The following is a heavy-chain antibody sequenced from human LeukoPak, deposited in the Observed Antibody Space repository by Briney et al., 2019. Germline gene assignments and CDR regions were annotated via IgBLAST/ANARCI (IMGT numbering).Heavy chain of an antibody. CDR2: IYYSGST. Sequence: SETLSLTCTVSGGSISSYYWSWIRQPPGKGLEWIGYIYYSGSTNYNPSLKSRVTISVDTSKNQFSLKLSSVTAADTAVYCCARGNTMVRGVPYFDYWGQGTLVTVSS. D-gene: IGHD3-10*01. J-gene: IGHJ4*02. CDR1: GGSISSYY. CDR3: ARGNTMVRGVPYFDY. V-gene: IGHV4-59*01.